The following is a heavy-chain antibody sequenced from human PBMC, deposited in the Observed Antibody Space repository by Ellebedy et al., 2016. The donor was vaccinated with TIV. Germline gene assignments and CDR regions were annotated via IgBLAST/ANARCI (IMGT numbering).Heavy chain of an antibody. J-gene: IGHJ6*03. CDR3: ARHATTVGAPNMDV. V-gene: IGHV4-61*03. CDR2: IYDSGST. Sequence: GSLRLSCSVSGDFVTSGAYYWSWIRQPPGKGLEWIGSIYDSGSTYYSPSLKGRVAISVDTSNNHFSLNLSSVTAADTAVYYCARHATTVGAPNMDVWGRGTTVTVSS. D-gene: IGHD4-23*01. CDR1: GDFVTSGAYY.